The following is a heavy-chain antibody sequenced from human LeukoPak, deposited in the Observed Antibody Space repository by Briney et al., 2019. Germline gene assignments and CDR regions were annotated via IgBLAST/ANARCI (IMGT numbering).Heavy chain of an antibody. CDR3: VRGYSGYDWGVTYMDV. J-gene: IGHJ6*03. D-gene: IGHD5-12*01. Sequence: PSGTLSLTCAVSGVSITYTHWWSWVRQPPGKGLEWIGEIYHSGSTNYNPSLKSRVTISVDKSKNQFSLKMNSVTAADTAVYYCVRGYSGYDWGVTYMDVWGKGTTVTVSS. CDR1: GVSITYTHW. CDR2: IYHSGST. V-gene: IGHV4-4*02.